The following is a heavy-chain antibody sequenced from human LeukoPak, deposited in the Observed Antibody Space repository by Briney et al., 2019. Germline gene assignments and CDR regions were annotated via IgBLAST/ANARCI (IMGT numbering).Heavy chain of an antibody. J-gene: IGHJ6*02. V-gene: IGHV3-13*01. D-gene: IGHD6-13*01. CDR3: ARGIAAAGKRYYYYGMDV. CDR1: GFTFSSYD. Sequence: GGSLRLSCAASGFTFSSYDMRWVRHATGKGLEWVSAIGTAGDTYYPGSVKGRFTISRENAKNSLYLQMNSLRAGDTAVYYCARGIAAAGKRYYYYGMDVWGQGTTVTVSS. CDR2: IGTAGDT.